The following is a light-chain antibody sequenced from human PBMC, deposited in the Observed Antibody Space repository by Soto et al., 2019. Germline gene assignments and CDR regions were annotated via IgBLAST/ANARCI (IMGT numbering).Light chain of an antibody. J-gene: IGKJ1*01. CDR3: QQYGSSLSWT. CDR1: QSFRSN. CDR2: FAS. V-gene: IGKV3-20*01. Sequence: EIVLTQSPATLSLSPGERATLSCRASQSFRSNLAFYHQKPCHAPRLLIYFASTISTFIPNRFSVSFSGTDFSLTISRLEPEDFAVYYCQQYGSSLSWTFGQGTKVDIK.